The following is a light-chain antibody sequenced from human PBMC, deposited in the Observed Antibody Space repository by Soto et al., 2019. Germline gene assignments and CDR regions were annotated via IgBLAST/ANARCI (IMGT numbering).Light chain of an antibody. CDR1: SSDVGAYDY. CDR3: RSFAGSSNFPYV. J-gene: IGLJ1*01. Sequence: QSVLTQPASVSGAPGQSITISCTGTSSDVGAYDYVSWYQQHPGKAPKLMIYEINKRPSGVPDRFSGSKSGNTASPTVSGLQAEDEADYYCRSFAGSSNFPYVFGTGTKVTVL. V-gene: IGLV2-8*01. CDR2: EIN.